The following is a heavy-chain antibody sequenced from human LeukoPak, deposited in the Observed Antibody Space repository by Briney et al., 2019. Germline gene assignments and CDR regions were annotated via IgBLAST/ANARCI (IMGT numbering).Heavy chain of an antibody. D-gene: IGHD1-26*01. J-gene: IGHJ4*02. CDR3: ARGGPKPIMGAADC. CDR2: INHNNGGT. V-gene: IGHV1-2*02. Sequence: ASVKVSCRASGYTFSGDYIHWMRQAPGQGREWMGWINHNNGGTNYARKFQGRVTMTRDTSITTTYMELISLRSDDTAVYYCARGGPKPIMGAADCWGQGTLVTVSS. CDR1: GYTFSGDY.